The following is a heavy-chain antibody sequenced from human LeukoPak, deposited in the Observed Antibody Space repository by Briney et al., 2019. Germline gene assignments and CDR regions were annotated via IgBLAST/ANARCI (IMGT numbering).Heavy chain of an antibody. J-gene: IGHJ4*02. CDR3: VAMTTVTTRDY. D-gene: IGHD4-11*01. V-gene: IGHV4-4*07. CDR2: IYTSGST. Sequence: PSETLSLTCTVSGGSISSYYWSWIRQPAGKGLEWIGRIYTSGSTNYNPSLKSRVTMSVDTSKNQFSLKLSSVTAADTAVYYCVAMTTVTTRDYWGQGTLVTVSS. CDR1: GGSISSYY.